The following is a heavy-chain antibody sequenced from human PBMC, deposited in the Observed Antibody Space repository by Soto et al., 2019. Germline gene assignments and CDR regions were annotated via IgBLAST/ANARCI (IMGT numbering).Heavy chain of an antibody. Sequence: QITLKESGPTLVKPTQTLTLTCSFSGFSLSTSGLSVGWIRQPPGKALEWLALIYWDDITRYSASMQSRLTITKDTSKNQVVLTLTDVDPVDTATYFCAHRTAGGPFDNWGQGTLVTVSS. V-gene: IGHV2-5*02. J-gene: IGHJ4*02. CDR3: AHRTAGGPFDN. CDR2: IYWDDIT. D-gene: IGHD1-26*01. CDR1: GFSLSTSGLS.